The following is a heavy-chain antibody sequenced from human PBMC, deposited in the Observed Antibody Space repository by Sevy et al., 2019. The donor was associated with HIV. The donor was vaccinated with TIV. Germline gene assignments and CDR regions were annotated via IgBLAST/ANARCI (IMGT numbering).Heavy chain of an antibody. V-gene: IGHV4-39*01. J-gene: IGHJ4*02. Sequence: SETLSLTCTVSGVSISGSSYDCGWIRQPPGKGLEWIVTIFFSGSTYYNPSLQSRVTISVDTSKSQFSLKLSSVTAADTTLYYCARQGGLVDRAFDYWGQGTLVTVSS. CDR2: IFFSGST. D-gene: IGHD3-10*01. CDR1: GVSISGSSYD. CDR3: ARQGGLVDRAFDY.